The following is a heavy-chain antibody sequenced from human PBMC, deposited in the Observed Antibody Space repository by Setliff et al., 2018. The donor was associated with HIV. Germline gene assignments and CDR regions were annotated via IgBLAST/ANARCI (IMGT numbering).Heavy chain of an antibody. J-gene: IGHJ4*02. CDR2: ISSTGTYI. D-gene: IGHD3-22*01. V-gene: IGHV3-21*01. CDR1: GFNFSSHT. Sequence: PGGSLRLSCAASGFNFSSHTMNWIRQAPGKWLEWVSSISSTGTYIYYADSVKGRFTISRDNAKNSLYLRMNSLRAEDTAIYYCATQSYYYHSSGSLGGYFFDNWGRGALVTVSS. CDR3: ATQSYYYHSSGSLGGYFFDN.